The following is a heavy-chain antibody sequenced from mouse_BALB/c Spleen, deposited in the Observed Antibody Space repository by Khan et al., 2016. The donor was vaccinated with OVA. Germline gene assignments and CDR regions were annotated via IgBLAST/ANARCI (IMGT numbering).Heavy chain of an antibody. CDR3: ARENYYCRTCYAIDY. J-gene: IGHJ4*01. D-gene: IGHD1-1*01. CDR2: IAPGSGSS. Sequence: DLVKPGASVKLSCKASGYTFTSYWINWIKQRPGQGLEWIGRIAPGSGSSSYTEMFKGKATLTLDTSSSTADIQLSSLSSEDSAVYFWARENYYCRTCYAIDYWGQGTSVTVSS. CDR1: GYTFTSYW. V-gene: IGHV1S41*01.